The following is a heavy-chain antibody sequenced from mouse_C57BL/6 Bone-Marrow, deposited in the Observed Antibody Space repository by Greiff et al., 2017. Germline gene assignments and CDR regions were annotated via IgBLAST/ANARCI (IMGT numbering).Heavy chain of an antibody. CDR3: ARYLYDYPLYYYAMDY. D-gene: IGHD2-4*01. Sequence: VQVVESGAELARPGASVKLSCKASGYTFTSYGISWVKQRTGQGLEWIGEIYPRSGNTYYNEKFKGKATLTADKSSSTAYMELRSLTSEDSAVYFCARYLYDYPLYYYAMDYWGQGTSVTVSS. V-gene: IGHV1-81*01. CDR2: IYPRSGNT. J-gene: IGHJ4*01. CDR1: GYTFTSYG.